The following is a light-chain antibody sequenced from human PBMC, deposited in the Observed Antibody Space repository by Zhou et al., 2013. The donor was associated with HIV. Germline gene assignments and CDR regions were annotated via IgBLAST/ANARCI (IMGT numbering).Light chain of an antibody. CDR2: GAS. V-gene: IGKV3-20*01. CDR1: QSVSNNF. CDR3: QQYGSF. J-gene: IGKJ3*01. Sequence: ETVLTQSPGTLSLSPGERATLSCRASQSVSNNFLAWYQQKPGQAPRLLIYGASSRVTGIPDRFSGSGSGTDFTLTITRLEPEDFALYYCQQYGSFFGPGTKVDIK.